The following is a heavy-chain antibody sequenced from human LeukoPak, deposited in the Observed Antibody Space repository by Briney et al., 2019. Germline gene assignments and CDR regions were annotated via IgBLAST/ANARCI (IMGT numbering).Heavy chain of an antibody. CDR1: GGSISRTSYF. CDR2: IYYSGST. D-gene: IGHD1-1*01. CDR3: ARHRRVTNWYVDF. Sequence: SETLSLTCTVSGGSISRTSYFWAWIRQPPGKGLEWIGNIYYSGSTDYNPSLKSRVTISVDTSQNQVSLNLSSVTAADSAVFYCARHRRVTNWYVDFWGQGTLVTVSS. J-gene: IGHJ4*02. V-gene: IGHV4-39*01.